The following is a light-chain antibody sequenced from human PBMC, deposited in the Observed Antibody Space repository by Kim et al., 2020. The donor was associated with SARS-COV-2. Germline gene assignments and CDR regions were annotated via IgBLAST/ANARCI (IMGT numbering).Light chain of an antibody. Sequence: AAVRDRVNITCRASQNINSWLTWYQQKPGKAPKLLIYKASSLESGVPSRFSGSGSGTEFTLTISSLQPDDFATYYCQQYKTYPWTFGQGTKVDIK. CDR3: QQYKTYPWT. V-gene: IGKV1-5*03. J-gene: IGKJ1*01. CDR2: KAS. CDR1: QNINSW.